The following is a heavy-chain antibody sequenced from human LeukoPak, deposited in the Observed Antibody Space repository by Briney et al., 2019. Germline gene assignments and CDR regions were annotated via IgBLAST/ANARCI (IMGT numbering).Heavy chain of an antibody. CDR3: ARAGVGWLQSMGPFDY. V-gene: IGHV4-61*08. J-gene: IGHJ4*02. D-gene: IGHD5-24*01. CDR2: IYYSGST. Sequence: SETLSLTCTVSGGSISSGGYYWSWIRQHPGKGLEWIGYIYYSGSTKYNPSLKSRVTISVDTSKNQFSLYLSSVTAADTAVYYCARAGVGWLQSMGPFDYWGQGTLVTVSS. CDR1: GGSISSGGYY.